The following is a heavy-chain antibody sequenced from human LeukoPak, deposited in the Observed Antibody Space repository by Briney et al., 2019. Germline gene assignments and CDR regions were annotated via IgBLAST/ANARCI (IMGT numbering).Heavy chain of an antibody. D-gene: IGHD2-21*01. J-gene: IGHJ5*02. CDR3: AHIGVEQWDWFDP. V-gene: IGHV1-2*02. CDR1: GYTFTGYY. CDR2: INPNSGGT. Sequence: GASVTVSCKASGYTFTGYYMHWVRQAPGQGLEWMGWINPNSGGTNYAQKFQGRVTMTRDTSISTAYMELSRLRSDDTAVYYCAHIGVEQWDWFDPWGQGTLVTVSS.